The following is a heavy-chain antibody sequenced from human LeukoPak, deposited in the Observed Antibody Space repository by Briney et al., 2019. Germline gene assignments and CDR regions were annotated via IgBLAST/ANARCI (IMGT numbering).Heavy chain of an antibody. CDR3: ARGTLELRYFDWLPDY. V-gene: IGHV1-18*04. CDR1: GYTFTSYG. J-gene: IGHJ4*02. D-gene: IGHD3-9*01. Sequence: GASVKVSCKASGYTFTSYGISWVRQAPGQGLEWMGWISAYNGNTNYAQKLQGRVTMTTDTSTSTAYMELTSLRSDDTAVYYCARGTLELRYFDWLPDYWGQGTLVTVSS. CDR2: ISAYNGNT.